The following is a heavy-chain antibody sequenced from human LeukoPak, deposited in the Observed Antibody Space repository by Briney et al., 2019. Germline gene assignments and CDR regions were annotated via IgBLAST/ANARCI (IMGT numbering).Heavy chain of an antibody. D-gene: IGHD2-2*02. Sequence: PGGSLRLSCAASGFTFSSYSMNWVRQAPGKGLEWVSSISSSSSCIYYADSVEGRFTISRDNAKNSLYLQMNSLRAEDTAVYYCARDLYCSSTSCYMGWFVPWGQGTLVTVSS. CDR3: ARDLYCSSTSCYMGWFVP. CDR2: ISSSSSCI. CDR1: GFTFSSYS. V-gene: IGHV3-21*01. J-gene: IGHJ5*02.